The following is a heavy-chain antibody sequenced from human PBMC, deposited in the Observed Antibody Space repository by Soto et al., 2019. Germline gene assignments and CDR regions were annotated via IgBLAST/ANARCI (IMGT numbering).Heavy chain of an antibody. Sequence: QVQLQESGPGLVKPSGTLSLTCAVSGGSISSSNWWSWVRQPPGKGLEWIGEIYHSGSTNYNPSLKRRVTISVDKSKNQFSLKLSSVTAADTAVYYCARDDGYSSGPSNWFDPWGQGTLVTVSS. CDR3: ARDDGYSSGPSNWFDP. CDR2: IYHSGST. CDR1: GGSISSSNW. J-gene: IGHJ5*02. V-gene: IGHV4-4*02. D-gene: IGHD6-19*01.